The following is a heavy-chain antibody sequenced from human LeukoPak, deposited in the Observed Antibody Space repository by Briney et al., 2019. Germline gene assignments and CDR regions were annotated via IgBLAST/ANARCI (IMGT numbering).Heavy chain of an antibody. Sequence: PSETLSLTCTVSGGSISSSIYYWGWIRQPPGKGLEWIGSIYYNANTYYNPSLKSRITISVDTSKNQFSLRLSSVTAADTAVYYCASSQYQGSPRDAFDIWGQGTMVTVSS. D-gene: IGHD2-2*01. CDR1: GGSISSSIYY. CDR3: ASSQYQGSPRDAFDI. J-gene: IGHJ3*02. V-gene: IGHV4-39*07. CDR2: IYYNANT.